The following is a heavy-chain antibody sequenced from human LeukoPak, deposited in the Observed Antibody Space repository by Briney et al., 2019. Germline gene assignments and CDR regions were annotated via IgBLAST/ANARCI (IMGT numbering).Heavy chain of an antibody. J-gene: IGHJ4*02. Sequence: GGSLRLSCAASGFTVSSNYMSWVRQAPGKGLEWVSVIYSGGSTYYADSVKGRFTISRDNSKNTLYPQMNSLRAEDTAVYYCARGGVYSSRGIDYWGQGTLVTVSS. V-gene: IGHV3-53*01. CDR3: ARGGVYSSRGIDY. D-gene: IGHD6-13*01. CDR2: IYSGGST. CDR1: GFTVSSNY.